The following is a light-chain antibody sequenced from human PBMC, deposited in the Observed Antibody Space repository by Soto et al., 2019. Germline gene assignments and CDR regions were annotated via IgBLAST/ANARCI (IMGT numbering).Light chain of an antibody. CDR1: QSVSSSY. V-gene: IGKV3-20*01. CDR2: GAY. CDR3: KQYGSSLIT. Sequence: EIVLTQSPGTLYLSPGERATLSCRASQSVSSSYLAWYQQKPGQAPRLLIYGAYSRATGIQDRFSGSGSGTDFTLTIRRLEPEEFAVYYCKQYGSSLITFGQGTRLEIK. J-gene: IGKJ5*01.